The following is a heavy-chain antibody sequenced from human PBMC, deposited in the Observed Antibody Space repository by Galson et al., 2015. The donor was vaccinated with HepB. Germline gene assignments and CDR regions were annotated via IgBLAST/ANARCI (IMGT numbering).Heavy chain of an antibody. Sequence: SLRPSCAASGFTFSSYAMHWVRQAPGKGLEWVAVISYDGSNKYYADSVKGRFTISRDNSKNTLYLQMNSLRAEDTAVYYCARGEQWLGHFDYWGQGTLVTVSS. CDR2: ISYDGSNK. CDR3: ARGEQWLGHFDY. J-gene: IGHJ4*02. CDR1: GFTFSSYA. V-gene: IGHV3-30-3*01. D-gene: IGHD6-19*01.